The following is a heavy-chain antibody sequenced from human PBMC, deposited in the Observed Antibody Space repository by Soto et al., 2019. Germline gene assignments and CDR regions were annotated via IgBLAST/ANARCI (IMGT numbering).Heavy chain of an antibody. J-gene: IGHJ1*01. CDR3: ARDPRSITGTTSSEDFQH. Sequence: QAQLMQSGAEVTKPGSSVKVSCKASGGTFNGYAINWVRQAPGQGLEWMGGIIPLLGITNYAQKFQGRITIVADESTGTTSMDLRGLGSDDTAVYYCARDPRSITGTTSSEDFQHWGQGTLVSVSS. CDR2: IIPLLGIT. D-gene: IGHD1-20*01. CDR1: GGTFNGYA. V-gene: IGHV1-69*01.